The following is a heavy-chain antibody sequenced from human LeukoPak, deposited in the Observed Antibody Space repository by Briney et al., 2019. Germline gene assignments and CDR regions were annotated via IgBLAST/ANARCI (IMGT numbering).Heavy chain of an antibody. J-gene: IGHJ6*03. D-gene: IGHD2-2*01. Sequence: ASVKVSCKASGYTFTDYYMHWVRQAPGQGLEWMGWINPNSGGTNYAQKFQGRVTMTRDTSISTVYMEMSRLRSDDTAVYYCARGLSQVVVVPAAILDGYYYYMDVWGKGTTVTVSS. CDR1: GYTFTDYY. CDR3: ARGLSQVVVVPAAILDGYYYYMDV. V-gene: IGHV1-2*02. CDR2: INPNSGGT.